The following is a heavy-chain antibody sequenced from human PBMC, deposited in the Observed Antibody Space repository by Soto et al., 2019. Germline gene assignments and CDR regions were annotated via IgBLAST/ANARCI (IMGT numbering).Heavy chain of an antibody. Sequence: GSLRLSCAASGFTVSSKYMSWVRQAPGKGLEWVSVLWSAGNTYYADFVRGRFTISRDNSKNTLYLEMSSLRADDTAVYYCAREAPMDVWGQGTTVTVSS. V-gene: IGHV3-53*01. CDR3: AREAPMDV. CDR2: LWSAGNT. J-gene: IGHJ6*02. CDR1: GFTVSSKY.